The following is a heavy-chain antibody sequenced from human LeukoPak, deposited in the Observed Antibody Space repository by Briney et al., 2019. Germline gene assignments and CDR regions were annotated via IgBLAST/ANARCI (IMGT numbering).Heavy chain of an antibody. J-gene: IGHJ4*02. CDR3: ARDLSGITGYTYGRGIDY. CDR1: GFTFSSYA. CDR2: IKKDGSEK. V-gene: IGHV3-7*01. D-gene: IGHD5-18*01. Sequence: GGSLRLSCAASGFTFSSYAMHWVRQAPGKGLEWVANIKKDGSEKYYVDSVKGRFTISRDNAKTSLYLQMNSLRAEDTAVYYCARDLSGITGYTYGRGIDYWGQGTLVTVSS.